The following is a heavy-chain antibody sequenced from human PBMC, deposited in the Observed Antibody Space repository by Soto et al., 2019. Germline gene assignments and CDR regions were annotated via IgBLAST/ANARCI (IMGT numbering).Heavy chain of an antibody. J-gene: IGHJ4*02. V-gene: IGHV2-5*02. Sequence: QITLKESGPTLVNPTQTVTLTCTFSGFSLSTTGVGVGWIRQPPGKALEWLAVIYWDDDKRYSPSLKSRLTITKDTSKNQVVLTMSNMDPVDTATYYGAHLQYWDATLGYWGQGTLVTVSS. CDR1: GFSLSTTGVG. CDR3: AHLQYWDATLGY. CDR2: IYWDDDK. D-gene: IGHD2-8*02.